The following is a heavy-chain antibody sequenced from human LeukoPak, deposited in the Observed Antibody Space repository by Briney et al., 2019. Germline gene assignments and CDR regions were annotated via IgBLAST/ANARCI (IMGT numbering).Heavy chain of an antibody. CDR2: LSGSGGDT. J-gene: IGHJ4*02. CDR1: GFTFSNYA. V-gene: IGHV3-23*01. Sequence: GGSLRLSCAASGFTFSNYAMSWVRQAPGKGLEWVSTLSGSGGDTYYADSVKGRFTISRDNSKNTLYMQMDSLRADDTAVYYCARMSGSHLDYWGQGTLVTVSS. D-gene: IGHD1-26*01. CDR3: ARMSGSHLDY.